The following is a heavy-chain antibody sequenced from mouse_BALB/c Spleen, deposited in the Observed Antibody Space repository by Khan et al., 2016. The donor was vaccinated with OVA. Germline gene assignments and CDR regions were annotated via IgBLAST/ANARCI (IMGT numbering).Heavy chain of an antibody. Sequence: EVKVVESGGGLVKPGGSLKLSCAASGFTFSTYAMSWVRQTPEKRLEWVATISSDGDYTYYPDNVTGRFTISRDNAKNTLYLQMSSLRSEEPAMYYCARSSYGNFAYWGQGTLVTVSA. J-gene: IGHJ3*01. D-gene: IGHD2-1*01. CDR3: ARSSYGNFAY. CDR1: GFTFSTYA. V-gene: IGHV5-9-3*01. CDR2: ISSDGDYT.